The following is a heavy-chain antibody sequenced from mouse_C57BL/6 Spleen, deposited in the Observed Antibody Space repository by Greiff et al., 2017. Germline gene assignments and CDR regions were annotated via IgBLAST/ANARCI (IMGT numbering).Heavy chain of an antibody. J-gene: IGHJ4*01. D-gene: IGHD2-4*01. Sequence: EVQGVESGGGLVKPGGSLKLSCAASGFTFSDYGMHWVRQAPEKGLEWVAYISSGSSTIYYADTVKGRFTISRDNAKNTLFLQMTSLRSEDTAMYYCARNYDYGRGYAMDYWGQGTSVTVSS. V-gene: IGHV5-17*01. CDR1: GFTFSDYG. CDR2: ISSGSSTI. CDR3: ARNYDYGRGYAMDY.